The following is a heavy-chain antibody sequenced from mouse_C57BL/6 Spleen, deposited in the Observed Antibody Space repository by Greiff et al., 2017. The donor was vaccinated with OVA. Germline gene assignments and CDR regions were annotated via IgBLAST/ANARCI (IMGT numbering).Heavy chain of an antibody. CDR1: GYTFTDYY. D-gene: IGHD2-3*01. Sequence: EVQLQQSGPELVKPGASVKISCKASGYTFTDYYMNWVKQSHGKSLEWIGDINPNNGGTSYNQKFKGKATLTVDKSSSTAYMELRSLTSEDSAVYYCAREGSGYDGYPFAYWGQGTLVTVSA. J-gene: IGHJ3*01. CDR2: INPNNGGT. CDR3: AREGSGYDGYPFAY. V-gene: IGHV1-26*01.